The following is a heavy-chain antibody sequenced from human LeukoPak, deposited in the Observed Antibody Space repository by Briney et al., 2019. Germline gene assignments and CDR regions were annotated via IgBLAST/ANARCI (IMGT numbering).Heavy chain of an antibody. Sequence: SETMSLTCAVYGGSFSGYYWSWIRQPPGKGLEWIGEINHSGSTNYNPSLKSRVTISVDTSKNQFSLKLSSVTAADTAVYYCARGLLDGYTHPAAFDIWGQGTMVTVSS. J-gene: IGHJ3*02. CDR2: INHSGST. D-gene: IGHD5-24*01. V-gene: IGHV4-34*01. CDR1: GGSFSGYY. CDR3: ARGLLDGYTHPAAFDI.